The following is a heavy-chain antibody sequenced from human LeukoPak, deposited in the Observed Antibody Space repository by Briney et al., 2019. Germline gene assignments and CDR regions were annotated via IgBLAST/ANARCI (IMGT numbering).Heavy chain of an antibody. D-gene: IGHD3-22*01. Sequence: SETLSLTCAVYGGSFSGYYWSWIRQPPGKGLEWIGEINHSGSTNYNPSLKSRVTISVDTSKNQFSLKLSSVTAADTAVYYCAREPPQAPHYYDSSGYLYWGQGTLVTVSS. J-gene: IGHJ4*02. CDR3: AREPPQAPHYYDSSGYLY. V-gene: IGHV4-34*01. CDR2: INHSGST. CDR1: GGSFSGYY.